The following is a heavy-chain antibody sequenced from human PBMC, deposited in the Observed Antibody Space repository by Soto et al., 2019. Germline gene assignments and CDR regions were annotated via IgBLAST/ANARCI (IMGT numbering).Heavy chain of an antibody. J-gene: IGHJ6*02. CDR2: IISIFGTA. Sequence: QVQLVQSGAEVKKPGSSVKVSCKASGGTFTSYAISWVRQAPGQGLEWMGGIISIFGTANYAQKLQGRVTITAEESTSTAYMELSSLRSEDTAVYYCAREKYNWNYGNYYYYGMDVWGQGTTVTVSS. D-gene: IGHD1-7*01. CDR3: AREKYNWNYGNYYYYGMDV. CDR1: GGTFTSYA. V-gene: IGHV1-69*01.